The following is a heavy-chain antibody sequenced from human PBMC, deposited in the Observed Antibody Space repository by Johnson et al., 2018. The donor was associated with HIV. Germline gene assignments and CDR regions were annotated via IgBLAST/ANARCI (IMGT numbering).Heavy chain of an antibody. Sequence: QMLLVESGGCLVKPGGSLRLSCAASGFTFSDYYMAWIRQSPGKGLEWVSYISSSGGTTHNADSVKGRFAISRNNADNSLYLQMNSLRAEDTAVYYCAKGGGSSWSDAFDIWGQGTMVTVSS. V-gene: IGHV3-11*01. CDR2: ISSSGGTT. D-gene: IGHD6-13*01. CDR3: AKGGGSSWSDAFDI. J-gene: IGHJ3*02. CDR1: GFTFSDYY.